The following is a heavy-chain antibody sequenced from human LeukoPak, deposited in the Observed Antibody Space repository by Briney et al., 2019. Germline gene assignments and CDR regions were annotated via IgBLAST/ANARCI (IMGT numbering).Heavy chain of an antibody. Sequence: PPGGSLRLSCAASGFTFDDYAMNWVRQAPGKGLEWVSVISGTGGSTYYADSVKGRFTISRDNSKNTLYLQMNSLRAEDTAVYYCTKDLSWGALDYWGQGTLVTVSS. CDR2: ISGTGGST. CDR1: GFTFDDYA. J-gene: IGHJ4*02. CDR3: TKDLSWGALDY. V-gene: IGHV3-23*01. D-gene: IGHD7-27*01.